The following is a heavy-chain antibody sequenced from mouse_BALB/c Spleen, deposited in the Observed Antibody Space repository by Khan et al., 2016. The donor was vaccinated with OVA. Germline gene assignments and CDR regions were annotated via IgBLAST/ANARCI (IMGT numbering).Heavy chain of an antibody. D-gene: IGHD1-1*01. CDR1: GFSLTRYG. Sequence: QVQLQQSGPGLVAPSQSLSITCTVSGFSLTRYGVHWVRQPPGKGLEWLGLIWAGGSTNYNSALMSRLTLNKDNSKSQVFLKMNSLQTDDTAMYYCARDYGSSFEYFDVWGAGTTVTVSS. J-gene: IGHJ1*01. CDR3: ARDYGSSFEYFDV. CDR2: IWAGGST. V-gene: IGHV2-9*02.